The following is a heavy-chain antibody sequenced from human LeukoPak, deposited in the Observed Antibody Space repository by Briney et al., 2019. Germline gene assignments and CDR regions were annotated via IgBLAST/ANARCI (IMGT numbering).Heavy chain of an antibody. CDR2: ITKAGSEQ. J-gene: IGHJ6*03. D-gene: IGHD6-19*01. CDR1: GSTVSDDW. V-gene: IGHV3-7*01. CDR3: AKDALLGSSGSNYYYYYFMDV. Sequence: GGCLRPACAAFGSTVSDDWMTWVREAPGEGLEWGANITKAGSEQYNVDSVKGRFTISRDNAKNTLYLQMNSLRAEDTAVYYCAKDALLGSSGSNYYYYYFMDVWGKGTTVTVSS.